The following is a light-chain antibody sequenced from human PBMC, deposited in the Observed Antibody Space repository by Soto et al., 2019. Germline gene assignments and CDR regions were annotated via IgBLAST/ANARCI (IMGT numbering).Light chain of an antibody. V-gene: IGKV3-15*01. CDR3: QQYNNWPPLT. CDR2: GAS. Sequence: EIVMTQSPATLSVSPGERATLSCRASQSVSGNLAWYQQKPGQAPRLLIYGASTRATGIPARFSGSGSGTQFTLTISILQSEDFAVYYCQQYNNWPPLTFGGGTKVEIK. J-gene: IGKJ4*01. CDR1: QSVSGN.